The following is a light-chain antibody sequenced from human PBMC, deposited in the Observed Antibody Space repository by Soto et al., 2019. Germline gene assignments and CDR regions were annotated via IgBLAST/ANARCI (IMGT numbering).Light chain of an antibody. J-gene: IGKJ1*01. CDR3: QQYSSSPWT. CDR2: GAS. Sequence: EIVLTQSPGTLSLSPGERATLSCRASQSISTNYLAWYQQKPGQAPRLVIYGASSRATGIPERFSGSGSGKDFTLTISRLETEDFALYHCQQYSSSPWTFGQGTKLEVK. CDR1: QSISTNY. V-gene: IGKV3-20*01.